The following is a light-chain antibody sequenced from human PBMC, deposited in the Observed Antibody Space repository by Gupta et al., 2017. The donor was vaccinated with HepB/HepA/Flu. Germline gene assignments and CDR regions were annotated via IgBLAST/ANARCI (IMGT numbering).Light chain of an antibody. CDR2: AAS. J-gene: IGKJ1*01. CDR1: RNVNSN. Sequence: TVMAQSPATLSVSPGERATLSCRASRNVNSNLAWYQHKPGQTPRLLIYAASSRATDTPARFSASGSGTDFTLTISSLQSEDSGVYYCQHYNHWPRTFGQGTKVEV. CDR3: QHYNHWPRT. V-gene: IGKV3-15*01.